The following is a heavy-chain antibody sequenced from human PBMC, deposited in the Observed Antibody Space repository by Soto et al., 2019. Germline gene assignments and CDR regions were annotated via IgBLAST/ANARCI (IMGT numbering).Heavy chain of an antibody. CDR2: IVPIYRTA. CDR3: VRDSGAKLSSS. Sequence: SVKVSCKASGGTFSSYRINWVRQAPGQGLEWVGGIVPIYRTADYAQKFQGRVTITADESARTSYMERRSLKSQDTAVYYCVRDSGAKLSSSWGQGTLVTVPS. J-gene: IGHJ4*02. CDR1: GGTFSSYR. D-gene: IGHD6-13*01. V-gene: IGHV1-69*13.